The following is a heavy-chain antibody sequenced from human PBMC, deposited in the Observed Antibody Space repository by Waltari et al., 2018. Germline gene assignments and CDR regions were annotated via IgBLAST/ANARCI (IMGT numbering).Heavy chain of an antibody. CDR1: GGSFSGYS. CDR2: INHSGST. V-gene: IGHV4-34*01. CDR3: ARHKRYYGSGSYRDINWFDP. D-gene: IGHD3-10*01. Sequence: QVQLQQWGAGLLKPSETLSLTCAVYGGSFSGYSWSWIRQPPGKGRGWIGEINHSGSTNYNPSLKSRVTISVDTSKNQFSLKLSSVTAADTAVYYCARHKRYYGSGSYRDINWFDPWGQGTLVTVSS. J-gene: IGHJ5*02.